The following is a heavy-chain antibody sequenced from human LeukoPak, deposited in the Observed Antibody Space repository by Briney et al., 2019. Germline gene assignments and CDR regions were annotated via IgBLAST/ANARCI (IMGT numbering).Heavy chain of an antibody. CDR1: GGSFSGSY. Sequence: SETLSLTCAVYGGSFSGSYWSWIRQPPGKGLEWIGEINHSGGTNYNPSLKSRVTISVDTSKNQRSLKLSSVTAADTAAYYCARYVAVAGTIKWFDPWGQGTLVTVSS. V-gene: IGHV4-34*01. D-gene: IGHD6-19*01. J-gene: IGHJ5*02. CDR2: INHSGGT. CDR3: ARYVAVAGTIKWFDP.